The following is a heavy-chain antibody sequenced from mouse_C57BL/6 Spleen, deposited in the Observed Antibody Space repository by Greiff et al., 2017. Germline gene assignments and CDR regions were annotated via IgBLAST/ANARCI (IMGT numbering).Heavy chain of an antibody. CDR1: SYAFSSSW. D-gene: IGHD1-1*01. CDR3: ARRPVVDYFDY. V-gene: IGHV1-82*01. Sequence: QVQLKESGPELVKPGASVKISCKASSYAFSSSWMNWVKQRPGKGLEWIGRIYPGDGDTNYNGKFKGKATLTADKSSSTAYMQLSSLTSEDSAVYFCARRPVVDYFDYWGQGTTLTVSS. CDR2: IYPGDGDT. J-gene: IGHJ2*01.